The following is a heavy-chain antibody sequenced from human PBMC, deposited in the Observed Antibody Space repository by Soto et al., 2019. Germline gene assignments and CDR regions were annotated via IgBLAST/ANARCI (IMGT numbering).Heavy chain of an antibody. D-gene: IGHD6-19*01. CDR3: ARGLSSGWYIR. J-gene: IGHJ4*02. CDR1: GGSLSGYY. V-gene: IGHV4-34*01. Sequence: SETLSLTCAVYGGSLSGYYWSLIRQPPGKGLEWIGEINHSGSTNYNPSLKSRVTISVDTSKNQFSLKLSSVTAADTAVYYCARGLSSGWYIRWGQGTLVTVSS. CDR2: INHSGST.